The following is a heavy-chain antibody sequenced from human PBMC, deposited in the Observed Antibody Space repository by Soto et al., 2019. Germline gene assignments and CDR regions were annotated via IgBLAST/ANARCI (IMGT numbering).Heavy chain of an antibody. CDR1: GFTFISYA. CDR2: ISGSGGST. J-gene: IGHJ4*02. Sequence: EVQLLESGGGLVQPGGSLRLSCAASGFTFISYAMSWVPQAPGKGLEWVSAISGSGGSTYYADPEKGRFTISRDNSKNTLDLQMNRLRAEDTAVYYCAKAHTMIVVVEADYWGQGTMVTVSS. V-gene: IGHV3-23*01. CDR3: AKAHTMIVVVEADY. D-gene: IGHD3-22*01.